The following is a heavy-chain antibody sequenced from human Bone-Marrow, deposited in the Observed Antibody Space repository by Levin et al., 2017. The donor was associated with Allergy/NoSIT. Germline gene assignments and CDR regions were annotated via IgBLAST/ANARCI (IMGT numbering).Heavy chain of an antibody. CDR2: IYYSGST. D-gene: IGHD3-22*01. V-gene: IGHV4-59*01. CDR3: ARESYYDSSGGYFDY. J-gene: IGHJ4*02. CDR1: GGSISSYY. Sequence: SETLSLTCTVSGGSISSYYWSWIRQPPGKGLEWIGYIYYSGSTNYNPSLKSRVTISVDTSKNQFSLKLSSVTAADTAVYYCARESYYDSSGGYFDYWGQGTLVTVSS.